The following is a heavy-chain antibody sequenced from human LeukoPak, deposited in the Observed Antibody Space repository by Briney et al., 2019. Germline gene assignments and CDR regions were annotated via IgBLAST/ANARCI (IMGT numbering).Heavy chain of an antibody. CDR3: ARSLLYGDYADY. Sequence: ASVKVSCKASGYTFTSYGISWVRQAPGQGLEWMGWISAYNGNTNYAQKLQGRVTMTTDTSTSTAYMELSRLRSDDTAVYYCARSLLYGDYADYWGQGTLVTVSS. V-gene: IGHV1-18*01. J-gene: IGHJ4*02. D-gene: IGHD4-17*01. CDR1: GYTFTSYG. CDR2: ISAYNGNT.